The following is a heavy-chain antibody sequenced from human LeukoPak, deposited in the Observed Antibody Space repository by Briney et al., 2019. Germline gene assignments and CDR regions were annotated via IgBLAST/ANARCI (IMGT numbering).Heavy chain of an antibody. J-gene: IGHJ5*02. V-gene: IGHV1-69*06. CDR2: IIPIFGTA. CDR3: ARYCSSTSCYFFDP. CDR1: GGTFSSYA. D-gene: IGHD2-2*01. Sequence: SVKVSCKASGGTFSSYAISWVRQAPGQGLEWMGGIIPIFGTANYAQKFQGRVTITADKSTSTAYMELSSLRSEDTAVCYCARYCSSTSCYFFDPWGQGTLVTVSS.